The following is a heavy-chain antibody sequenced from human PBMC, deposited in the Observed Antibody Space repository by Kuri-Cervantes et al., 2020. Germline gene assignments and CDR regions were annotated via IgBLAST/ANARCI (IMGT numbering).Heavy chain of an antibody. V-gene: IGHV3-9*01. CDR2: ISWNSGSI. D-gene: IGHD4-17*01. J-gene: IGHJ6*02. CDR3: ARDRDYGDYHYYYGMDV. CDR1: RFTFDDYA. Sequence: GGSLRLSCAASRFTFDDYAMHWVRQAPGKGLEWVSGISWNSGSIGYADSVKGRFTISRDNAKNSLYLQMNSLRAEDTAVYYCARDRDYGDYHYYYGMDVWGQGTTVTVSS.